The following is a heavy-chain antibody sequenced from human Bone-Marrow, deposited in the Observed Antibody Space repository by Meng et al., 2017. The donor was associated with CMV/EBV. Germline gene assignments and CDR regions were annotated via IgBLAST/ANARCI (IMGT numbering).Heavy chain of an antibody. D-gene: IGHD3-22*01. V-gene: IGHV3-49*04. J-gene: IGHJ1*01. CDR3: TRSYDSRGYYPGYFHH. CDR2: IRSKAFGGTT. CDR1: GFTFGDYA. Sequence: GESLKISCTASGFTFGDYALTWVRQAPGKGLEWVGFIRSKAFGGTTAYAASVKGRFTISRDDSKSLAYLQMNSLKVEDTAVYYCTRSYDSRGYYPGYFHHWGQGTRVTVSS.